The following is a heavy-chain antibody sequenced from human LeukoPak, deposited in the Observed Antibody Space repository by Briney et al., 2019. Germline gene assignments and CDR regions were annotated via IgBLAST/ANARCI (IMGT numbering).Heavy chain of an antibody. J-gene: IGHJ3*01. CDR2: INSDGSST. CDR1: GFTFSSYW. Sequence: GGSLRLSCAASGFTFSSYWMHWVRQAPGKGLVWVSRINSDGSSTSYADSVKGRFTISRDNAKNTLYLQMTSLRAEDTAVYYCARGGDYYDSAGAFDVWGQGTMVTVSS. D-gene: IGHD3-22*01. CDR3: ARGGDYYDSAGAFDV. V-gene: IGHV3-74*01.